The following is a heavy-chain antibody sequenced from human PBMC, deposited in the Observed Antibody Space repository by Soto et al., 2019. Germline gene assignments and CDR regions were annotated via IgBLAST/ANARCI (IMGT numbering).Heavy chain of an antibody. CDR2: IKPDGSET. D-gene: IGHD1-1*01. J-gene: IGHJ4*02. V-gene: IGHV3-7*01. Sequence: GGAPRLSCSAPGFSFSSKWMTWVRQAPGKGLQWVANIKPDGSETYYLDSVKGRFTISRDNTKNSLYLQMNGLRAEEAALYFCATDLNWENYWGQGTLVTVSS. CDR3: ATDLNWENY. CDR1: GFSFSSKW.